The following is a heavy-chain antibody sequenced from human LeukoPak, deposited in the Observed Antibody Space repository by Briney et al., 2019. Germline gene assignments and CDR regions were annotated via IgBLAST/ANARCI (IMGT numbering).Heavy chain of an antibody. V-gene: IGHV4-59*01. Sequence: SETLSLTCTVSGGSISSYYWSWIRQPPGKGLEWIGYIYYSGSTNYNPSLKSRVTISVDTSKNEFSLKLSSVTAADTAVYYCARGGYDAFDIWGQGTMVTVSS. CDR2: IYYSGST. CDR1: GGSISSYY. D-gene: IGHD3-22*01. J-gene: IGHJ3*02. CDR3: ARGGYDAFDI.